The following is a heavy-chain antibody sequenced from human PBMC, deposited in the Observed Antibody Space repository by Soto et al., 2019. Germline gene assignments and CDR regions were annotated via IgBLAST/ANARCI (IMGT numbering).Heavy chain of an antibody. Sequence: PGGSLRLSCAASGFTFSSNYMSWVRQAPGKGLEWVSIIYSGGSTYYADSVKGRFTISRDNSKNTLYLQMNSLRVEDTAVYYCAREVRYDMLTGYGYFSMDVWGQGTTVTVPS. J-gene: IGHJ6*02. CDR3: AREVRYDMLTGYGYFSMDV. D-gene: IGHD3-9*01. CDR2: IYSGGST. V-gene: IGHV3-66*01. CDR1: GFTFSSNY.